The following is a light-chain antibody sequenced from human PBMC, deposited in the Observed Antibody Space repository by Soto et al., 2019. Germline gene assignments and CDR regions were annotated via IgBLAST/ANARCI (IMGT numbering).Light chain of an antibody. CDR2: DVS. CDR1: SSDFDDYTY. Sequence: QSALTQPASVSGSPGQSVTISCTGTSSDFDDYTYVSWYQQHPGKAPKLMMYDVSYRPSGVSNRFSASKSDNTASLTISGLQAEDEAVYYCTSYTPTGALVFGSGTKLTVL. CDR3: TSYTPTGALV. V-gene: IGLV2-14*03. J-gene: IGLJ6*01.